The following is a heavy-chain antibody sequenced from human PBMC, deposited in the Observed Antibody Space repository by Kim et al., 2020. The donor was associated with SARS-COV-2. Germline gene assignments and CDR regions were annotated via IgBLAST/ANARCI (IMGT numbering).Heavy chain of an antibody. Sequence: GGSLRLSCAASGFTFSSYAMSWVRQAPGKGLEWVSAISGSGGSTYYADSVKGRFTISRDNSKNTLYLQMNSLRAEDTAVYYCAKIKNIVVVVADYGMDVWGQGTTVTVSS. V-gene: IGHV3-23*01. D-gene: IGHD2-15*01. J-gene: IGHJ6*02. CDR2: ISGSGGST. CDR1: GFTFSSYA. CDR3: AKIKNIVVVVADYGMDV.